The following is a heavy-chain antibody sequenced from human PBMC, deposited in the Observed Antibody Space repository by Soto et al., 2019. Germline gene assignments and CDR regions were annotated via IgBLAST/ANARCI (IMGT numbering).Heavy chain of an antibody. CDR3: ARDIVATTDYYYGMDV. V-gene: IGHV3-33*01. Sequence: GGSLRLSCAASGFTFSSYGMHWVRQAPGKGLEWVAVIWYDGSNKYYAGSVKGRFTISRDNSKNTLYLQMNSLRAEDTAVYYCARDIVATTDYYYGMDVWGQGTTVTVSS. J-gene: IGHJ6*02. CDR1: GFTFSSYG. D-gene: IGHD5-12*01. CDR2: IWYDGSNK.